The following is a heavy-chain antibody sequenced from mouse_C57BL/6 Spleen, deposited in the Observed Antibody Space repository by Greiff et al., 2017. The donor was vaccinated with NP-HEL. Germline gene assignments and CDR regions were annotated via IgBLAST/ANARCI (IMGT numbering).Heavy chain of an antibody. CDR3: ARQNGSSYGFAY. CDR2: IYPGSGNT. Sequence: QVQLQQSGAELVRPGASVKLSCKASGYTFTDYYINWVKQRPGQGLEWIARIYPGSGNTYYNEKFKGKATLTAEKSSSTAYMQLSSLTSEDSAVYFCARQNGSSYGFAYWGQGTLVTVSA. J-gene: IGHJ3*01. D-gene: IGHD1-1*01. CDR1: GYTFTDYY. V-gene: IGHV1-76*01.